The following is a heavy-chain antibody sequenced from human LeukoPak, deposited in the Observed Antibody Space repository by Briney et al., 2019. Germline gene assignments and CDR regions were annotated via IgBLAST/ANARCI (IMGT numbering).Heavy chain of an antibody. CDR3: ARQLAAGNDAFDI. V-gene: IGHV4-39*01. CDR2: IYYNENT. Sequence: LETLSLTCTVSGVYIYSSTYYWAWIRQPPGKGLEFIGSIYYNENTYSNPSLRSRLTISVDTSTNQFSLRLNSVTAADTAVYYCARQLAAGNDAFDIWGQGTMVTVSS. J-gene: IGHJ3*02. D-gene: IGHD2-15*01. CDR1: GVYIYSSTYY.